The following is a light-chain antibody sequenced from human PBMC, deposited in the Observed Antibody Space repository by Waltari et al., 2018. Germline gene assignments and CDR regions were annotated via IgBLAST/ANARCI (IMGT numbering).Light chain of an antibody. J-gene: IGLJ2*01. CDR2: GKN. Sequence: SSDLTQDPAVSVAFGQTVRITCQGDCLRRSYASWYQQKPGQAPLLVTYGKNKRPSGIPDRFSGSSSGDTASLTITGFQAEDEADYYCNSRDSTTKHLVFGGGTKLTVL. CDR3: NSRDSTTKHLV. V-gene: IGLV3-19*01. CDR1: CLRRSY.